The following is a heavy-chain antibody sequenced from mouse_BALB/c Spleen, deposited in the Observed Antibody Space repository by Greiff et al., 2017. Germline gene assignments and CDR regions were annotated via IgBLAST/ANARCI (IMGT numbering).Heavy chain of an antibody. CDR1: GYTFTSYT. V-gene: IGHV1-4*02. CDR2: INPSSGYT. Sequence: QVQLQQSAAELARPGASVKMSCKASGYTFTSYTMHWVKQRPGQGLEWIGYINPSSGYTEYNQKFKDQTTLTADKSSSTAYMQLSSLTSEDSAVYYCARVRGLCYGSTFLFFDVWGAGTTVTVSS. D-gene: IGHD1-1*01. J-gene: IGHJ1*01. CDR3: ARVRGLCYGSTFLFFDV.